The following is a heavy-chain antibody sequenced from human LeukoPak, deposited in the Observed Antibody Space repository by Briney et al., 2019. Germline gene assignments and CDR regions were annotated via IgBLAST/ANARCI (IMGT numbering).Heavy chain of an antibody. J-gene: IGHJ4*02. CDR1: GFRFRDIA. Sequence: GESLRLSCLASGFRFRDIAMHWIRQAPGRGLEWLAMISHDGSVNYYADSVRGRFTVSRDNSKSTLYLHMDGLRPDDTAVYFCARDRRSLGGPSLEDWGQGTLVTVSA. CDR3: ARDRRSLGGPSLED. D-gene: IGHD2-15*01. V-gene: IGHV3-30*04. CDR2: ISHDGSVN.